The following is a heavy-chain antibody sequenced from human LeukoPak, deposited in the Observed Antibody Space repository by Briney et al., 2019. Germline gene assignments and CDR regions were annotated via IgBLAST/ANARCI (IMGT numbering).Heavy chain of an antibody. V-gene: IGHV1-18*01. CDR3: ARDIPHYYGMDV. CDR2: ISAYNSNT. CDR1: GYTFTSYG. J-gene: IGHJ6*02. D-gene: IGHD2-2*02. Sequence: ASVKVSCKASGYTFTSYGISWVRQAPGQGLEWMGWISAYNSNTNYAQKLQGRVTMTTDTSTSTAYMELRSLRSDDTAAYYCARDIPHYYGMDVWGQGTTVTVSS.